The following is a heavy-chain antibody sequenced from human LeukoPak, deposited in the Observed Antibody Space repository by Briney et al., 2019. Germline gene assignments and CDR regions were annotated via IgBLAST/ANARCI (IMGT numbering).Heavy chain of an antibody. V-gene: IGHV3-53*01. J-gene: IGHJ4*02. CDR2: IYSGGST. Sequence: GGSLRLSCAASGFTVSSNYMSWVRQAPGKGLEWVSVIYSGGSTYYADSVKGRFTISRDNSKNTLYLQMNSLRAEDNAVYYCRRGPGDIGSSLGGYWGQGSPVTVSS. CDR3: RRGPGDIGSSLGGY. CDR1: GFTVSSNY. D-gene: IGHD1-26*01.